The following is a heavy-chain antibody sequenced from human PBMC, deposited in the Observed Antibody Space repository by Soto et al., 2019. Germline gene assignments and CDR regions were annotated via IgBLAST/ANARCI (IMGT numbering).Heavy chain of an antibody. V-gene: IGHV4-39*01. Sequence: SETLSLTCTVSGGSISSSSYYWGWIRQPPGKGLEWIGSIYYSGSTYYNPSLKSRVTISVDTSKNQFSLKLSSVTAADTAVYYCARELDIVATIVYYLDYWGQGTLVTVSA. CDR1: GGSISSSSYY. CDR3: ARELDIVATIVYYLDY. J-gene: IGHJ4*02. CDR2: IYYSGST. D-gene: IGHD5-12*01.